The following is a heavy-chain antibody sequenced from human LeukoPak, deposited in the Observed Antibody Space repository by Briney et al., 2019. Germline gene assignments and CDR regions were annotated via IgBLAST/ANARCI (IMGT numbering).Heavy chain of an antibody. D-gene: IGHD2-2*01. Sequence: PSETLSLTCAVYGGSFSGYYWSWIRQPPGKGLEWIGEINHSGSTNYNPSLKSRVTISVDTSKNQFSLKLSSVTAADTAVYYCGRRGVSAVVPAAFDYWGQGTLVTVSS. J-gene: IGHJ4*02. CDR2: INHSGST. V-gene: IGHV4-34*01. CDR1: GGSFSGYY. CDR3: GRRGVSAVVPAAFDY.